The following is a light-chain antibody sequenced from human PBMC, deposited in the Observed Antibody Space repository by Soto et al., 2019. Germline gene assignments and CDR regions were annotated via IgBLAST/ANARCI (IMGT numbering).Light chain of an antibody. J-gene: IGKJ3*01. CDR3: QQSRA. Sequence: EIVLTQSPATLSLSPGERATLSCRASQSVSSYLAWYQQKPGQAPRLLIYDASNRATGIPARFSGSGSGTDFTLTISSLEPEDFAVYYCQQSRAFGPGKKVDIK. CDR2: DAS. V-gene: IGKV3-11*01. CDR1: QSVSSY.